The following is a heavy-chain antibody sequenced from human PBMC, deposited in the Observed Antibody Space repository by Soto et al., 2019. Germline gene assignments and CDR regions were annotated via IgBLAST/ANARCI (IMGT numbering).Heavy chain of an antibody. CDR3: ARDLKGLQLPDAFDI. V-gene: IGHV1-69*04. D-gene: IGHD5-12*01. CDR1: GGTFSSYT. CDR2: IIPILGIA. Sequence: ASVKVSCKASGGTFSSYTISWVRQAPGQGLEWMGRIIPILGIANYAQKFQGRVTITADKSTSTAYMELSSLRSEDTAVYYCARDLKGLQLPDAFDIWGQGTMVTVSS. J-gene: IGHJ3*02.